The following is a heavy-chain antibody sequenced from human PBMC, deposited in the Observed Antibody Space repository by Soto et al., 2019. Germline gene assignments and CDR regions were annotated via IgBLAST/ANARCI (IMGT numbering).Heavy chain of an antibody. CDR3: AIVVVAATAGQYYFDY. Sequence: QITFKESGPTLVKPTQTLTLTCTFSGFSLSTSGVGVGWIRHPPGKALEGLALIYWDDDKRYSPSLKSRLTITKDTSKNQVVLTMTNMDTVDTATYYCAIVVVAATAGQYYFDYWGQGTLVTVSS. J-gene: IGHJ4*02. V-gene: IGHV2-5*02. D-gene: IGHD2-15*01. CDR1: GFSLSTSGVG. CDR2: IYWDDDK.